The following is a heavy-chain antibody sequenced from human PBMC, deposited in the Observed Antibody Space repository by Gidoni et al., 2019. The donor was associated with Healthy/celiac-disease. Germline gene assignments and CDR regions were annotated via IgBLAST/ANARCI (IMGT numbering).Heavy chain of an antibody. CDR1: GYTFTGYY. CDR2: INPNSGGT. D-gene: IGHD6-13*01. Sequence: VKKPGASVKVSCKASGYTFTGYYMHWVRQAPGQGLEWMGWINPNSGGTNYAQKFQGRFTMTRDTSISTAYMELSRLRSDDTAVYYCARDLSGVAAADSVGYWGQGTLVTVSS. CDR3: ARDLSGVAAADSVGY. J-gene: IGHJ4*02. V-gene: IGHV1-2*02.